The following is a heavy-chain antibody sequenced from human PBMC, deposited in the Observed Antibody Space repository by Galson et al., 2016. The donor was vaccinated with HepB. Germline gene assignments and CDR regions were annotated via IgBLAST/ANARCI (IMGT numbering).Heavy chain of an antibody. J-gene: IGHJ4*02. CDR1: GFTFSSYT. Sequence: SLRLSCAASGFTFSSYTMNWVRQAPGKGLEWVSSISSRSYIYYADSVKGRFTISRDNAKNSLYLQMNSLRAEDTAVYHCATGVGYCVSTNCYADYWGQGTLVTVSS. CDR3: ATGVGYCVSTNCYADY. CDR2: ISSRSYI. D-gene: IGHD2-2*01. V-gene: IGHV3-21*01.